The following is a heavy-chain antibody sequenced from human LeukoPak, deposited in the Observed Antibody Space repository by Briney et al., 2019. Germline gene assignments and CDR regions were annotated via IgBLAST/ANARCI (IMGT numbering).Heavy chain of an antibody. Sequence: ASVKVSCKASGYTFTDYYMHWVRQAPGQGLEWMGWINPNSGGTNYAQKFQGWVTMTRDTSISTAYMELSRLRSDDTAVYYCARALRWFGVNYAFDIWGQGTMVTVSS. J-gene: IGHJ3*02. CDR2: INPNSGGT. CDR3: ARALRWFGVNYAFDI. CDR1: GYTFTDYY. D-gene: IGHD3-10*01. V-gene: IGHV1-2*04.